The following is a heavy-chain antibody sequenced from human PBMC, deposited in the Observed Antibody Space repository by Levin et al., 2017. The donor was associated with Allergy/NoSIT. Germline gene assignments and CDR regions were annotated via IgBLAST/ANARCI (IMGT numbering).Heavy chain of an antibody. D-gene: IGHD1-26*01. J-gene: IGHJ4*02. CDR2: ITSTGTTI. Sequence: GESLKISCAASGFTFSTYEMNWVRQTPGKGLEWLSYITSTGTTIWYTNSVKGRFTISRDNAKNSLYLQMNSLGAEDTALYYCVREGRRLDGRGAQFDYWGQGTLVTVSS. V-gene: IGHV3-48*03. CDR1: GFTFSTYE. CDR3: VREGRRLDGRGAQFDY.